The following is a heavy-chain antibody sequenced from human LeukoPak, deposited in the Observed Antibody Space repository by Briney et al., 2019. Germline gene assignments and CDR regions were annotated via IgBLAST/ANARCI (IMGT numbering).Heavy chain of an antibody. V-gene: IGHV5-10-1*01. CDR3: ARHGPITMVRGFDP. CDR1: GYSFTSYW. Sequence: RGESLKISCKGSGYSFTSYWISWVRPMPGKGLEWMGRIDPSDSYTNYSPSFQGHVTISADKSISTAYLQWSSLKASDTAMYYCARHGPITMVRGFDPWGQGTLVTVSS. J-gene: IGHJ5*02. CDR2: IDPSDSYT. D-gene: IGHD3-10*01.